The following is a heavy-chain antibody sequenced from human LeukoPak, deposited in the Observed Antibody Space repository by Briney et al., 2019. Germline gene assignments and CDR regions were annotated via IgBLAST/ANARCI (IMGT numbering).Heavy chain of an antibody. J-gene: IGHJ5*02. Sequence: GASVKVSCKASGGTFSSYAISWVRQAPGQGLEWMGGIVPIFGTANYAQKFQGRVTITADESTSTAYMELSSLRSEDTAVYYCARGTFQAEYITMKVGGSWFDPWGQGTLVTVSS. CDR2: IVPIFGTA. CDR1: GGTFSSYA. CDR3: ARGTFQAEYITMKVGGSWFDP. V-gene: IGHV1-69*13. D-gene: IGHD3-22*01.